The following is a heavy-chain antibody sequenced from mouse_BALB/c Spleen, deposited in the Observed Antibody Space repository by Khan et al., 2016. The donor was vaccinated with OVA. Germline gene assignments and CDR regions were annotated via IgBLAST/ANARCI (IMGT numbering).Heavy chain of an antibody. J-gene: IGHJ2*01. CDR3: ARGGGYDEGYYFDY. Sequence: VQLQQSGPVLVKPGASVKMSCRASGYTFTNYVLHWVKQKPGQGLEWIGYITPYNDDTKYNEKFKGKATLTSAKSSSTVYMELSSLTSEDSAVYYCARGGGYDEGYYFDYWGQGTALTVSS. V-gene: IGHV1S136*01. D-gene: IGHD2-14*01. CDR2: ITPYNDDT. CDR1: GYTFTNYV.